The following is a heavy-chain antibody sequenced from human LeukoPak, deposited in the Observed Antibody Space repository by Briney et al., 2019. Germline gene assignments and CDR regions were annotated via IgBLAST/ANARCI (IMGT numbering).Heavy chain of an antibody. CDR1: GFTFSSYA. V-gene: IGHV3-23*01. Sequence: TGGSLRLSCAASGFTFSSYAVSWVRQAPGKGLEWVSAISGSGGTTYYADSVKGRFTISRDNSKNTLYLQMNSLRAEDTALYHCARVGIAGRPIYYYYYMDVWGKGTTVTVSS. CDR2: ISGSGGTT. D-gene: IGHD6-13*01. J-gene: IGHJ6*03. CDR3: ARVGIAGRPIYYYYYMDV.